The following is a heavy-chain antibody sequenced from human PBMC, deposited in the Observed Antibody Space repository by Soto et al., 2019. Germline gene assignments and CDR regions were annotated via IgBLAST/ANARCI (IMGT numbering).Heavy chain of an antibody. D-gene: IGHD3-10*01. CDR3: VKGITMVRGPLGY. CDR1: GFTFSSYA. Sequence: GGSLRLSCSASGFTFSSYAMHWVRQAPGKGLEYVSAISSNGGSTYYADSVKGRSTISRDNSKNTLYLQMSSLRAEDTAVYYCVKGITMVRGPLGYWGQGTLVTVSS. V-gene: IGHV3-64D*08. CDR2: ISSNGGST. J-gene: IGHJ4*02.